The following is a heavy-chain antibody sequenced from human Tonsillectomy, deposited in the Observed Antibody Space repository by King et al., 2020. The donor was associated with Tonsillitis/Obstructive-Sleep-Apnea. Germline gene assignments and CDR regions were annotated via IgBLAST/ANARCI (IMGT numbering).Heavy chain of an antibody. Sequence: VQLVESGGGLLKPGGSLRLSCVVSGFTFSNAWMSWVRQAPGKGLEWVGRIKSKNDGGTTDYAAPVKGRFTISRDDSKNTLYLQMNSLKTEDTAMYYCTGRYQFDYWGQGTLVTVSS. V-gene: IGHV3-15*01. CDR3: TGRYQFDY. D-gene: IGHD1-26*01. CDR1: GFTFSNAW. J-gene: IGHJ4*02. CDR2: IKSKNDGGTT.